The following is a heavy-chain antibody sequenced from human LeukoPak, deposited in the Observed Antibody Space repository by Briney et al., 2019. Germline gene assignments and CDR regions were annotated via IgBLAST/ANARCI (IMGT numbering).Heavy chain of an antibody. J-gene: IGHJ4*02. CDR2: ITPFNGNT. Sequence: EASVKVSCKASGYTFTYRYLHWVRQAPGQALEWMGWITPFNGNTNYAQKFQDRVTITRDRSMSTAYMELSSLRSEDTAMYYRARFSENSGYDSWGQGTLVTVSS. V-gene: IGHV1-45*02. CDR3: ARFSENSGYDS. CDR1: GYTFTYRY. D-gene: IGHD5-12*01.